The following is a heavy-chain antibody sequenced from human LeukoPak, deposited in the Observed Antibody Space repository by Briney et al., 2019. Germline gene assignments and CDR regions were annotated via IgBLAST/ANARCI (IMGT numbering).Heavy chain of an antibody. CDR2: INHSGST. CDR1: GGSFSGYY. CDR3: ARGGYSYSTWWFDP. D-gene: IGHD5-18*01. Sequence: SETLSLTCAVYGGSFSGYYWSWIRQPPGKGLEWIGEINHSGSTNYNPSLKSRVTISVDTSKNQFSLKLSSVTAADTAVYYCARGGYSYSTWWFDPWGQGTLVTVSS. J-gene: IGHJ5*02. V-gene: IGHV4-34*01.